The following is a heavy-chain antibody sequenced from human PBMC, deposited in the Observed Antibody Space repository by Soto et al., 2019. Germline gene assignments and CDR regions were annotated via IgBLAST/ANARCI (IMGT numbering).Heavy chain of an antibody. CDR1: GFTFSSYA. V-gene: IGHV3-30-3*01. CDR2: ISYDGSNK. J-gene: IGHJ4*02. CDR3: ARETAAAGNATLDY. Sequence: GGSLRLSCAASGFTFSSYAMHWVRQAPGKGLEWVAVISYDGSNKYYADSVKGRFTISRDNSKNTLYLQMNSLRAEDTAVYYCARETAAAGNATLDYWGQGTLVTVSS. D-gene: IGHD6-13*01.